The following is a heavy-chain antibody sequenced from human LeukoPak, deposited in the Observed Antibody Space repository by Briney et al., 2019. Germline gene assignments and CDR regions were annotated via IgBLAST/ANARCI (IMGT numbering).Heavy chain of an antibody. J-gene: IGHJ5*02. CDR3: TRGGPRITIFGVVIMAGSEYNWFHP. CDR2: IYYSGST. CDR1: GGSISSSSYY. V-gene: IGHV4-39*01. Sequence: SVTLSLTCTVTGGSISSSSYYWGWTRQPPGKGLEWIGSIYYSGSTYYNPSLKSRVTISVDTSKNQFSLKLSSVTAADTAVYYCTRGGPRITIFGVVIMAGSEYNWFHPWDQGTLVTVSS. D-gene: IGHD3-3*01.